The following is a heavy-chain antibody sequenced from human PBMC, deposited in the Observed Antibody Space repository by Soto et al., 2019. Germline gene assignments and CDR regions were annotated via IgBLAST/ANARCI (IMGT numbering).Heavy chain of an antibody. V-gene: IGHV3-7*03. D-gene: IGHD4-17*01. J-gene: IGHJ4*02. CDR2: INQDGSER. CDR3: AGYGYGVSVAAY. Sequence: RISKDTGKGLEWVANINQDGSERYYVDSVRGRFTISRDNVENSLYLQLNSLRPEDTVVYYCAGYGYGVSVAAYRRQGTLVIV.